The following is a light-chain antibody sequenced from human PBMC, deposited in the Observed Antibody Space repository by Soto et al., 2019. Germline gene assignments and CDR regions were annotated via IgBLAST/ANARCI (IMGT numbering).Light chain of an antibody. Sequence: EFVLTQSPGTLSLSPGERATLSCRASQSVSSSYLAWYQQKHGQAPRILIYGASTRATGIPDRFSGSGSGTDFTLTISRLEPEDFALYYCQQYGSSPPLTFGGGTKVEIK. CDR3: QQYGSSPPLT. CDR1: QSVSSSY. CDR2: GAS. V-gene: IGKV3-20*01. J-gene: IGKJ4*01.